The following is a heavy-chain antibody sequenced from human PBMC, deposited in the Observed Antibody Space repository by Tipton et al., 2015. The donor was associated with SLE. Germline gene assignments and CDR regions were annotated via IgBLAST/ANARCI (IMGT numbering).Heavy chain of an antibody. V-gene: IGHV1-18*01. J-gene: IGHJ4*02. CDR3: ARVTSIFGVVVVRYFDY. D-gene: IGHD3-3*01. CDR1: GYTFNSYG. Sequence: QSGPEVKKPGASVKVSCRASGYTFNSYGITWVRQAPGQGLEWMGWITTYNGNTNYAQNFQGRVTMTTDTSTTAYMELKSLTSDDTAVYYCARVTSIFGVVVVRYFDYWGQGTLVTVPS. CDR2: ITTYNGNT.